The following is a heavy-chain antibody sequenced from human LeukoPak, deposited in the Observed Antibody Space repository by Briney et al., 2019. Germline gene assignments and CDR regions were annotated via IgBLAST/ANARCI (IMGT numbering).Heavy chain of an antibody. CDR3: ARDIYYDSSGYYGSVY. CDR1: GFTFNNHG. Sequence: GGSLRLSCEASGFTFNNHGMSWVRQAPGKGLEWVSVISGSSSSTYYADSVKGRFTVSRDNSKNTLYLQMNSLRAEDTAVYYCARDIYYDSSGYYGSVYWGQGTLVTVSS. J-gene: IGHJ4*02. V-gene: IGHV3-23*01. CDR2: ISGSSSST. D-gene: IGHD3-22*01.